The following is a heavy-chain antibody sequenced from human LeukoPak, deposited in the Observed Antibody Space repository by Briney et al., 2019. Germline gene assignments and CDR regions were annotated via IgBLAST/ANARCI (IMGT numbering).Heavy chain of an antibody. CDR2: ISSSSSYI. CDR3: ARDGDTAMDFDP. D-gene: IGHD5-18*01. J-gene: IGHJ5*02. CDR1: GFTFSSYW. Sequence: GGSLRLSCAASGFTFSSYWMSWVRQAPGKGLEWVSSISSSSSYIYYADSVKGRFTISRDNAKNSLYLQMNSLRAEDTAVYYCARDGDTAMDFDPWGQGTLVTVSS. V-gene: IGHV3-21*04.